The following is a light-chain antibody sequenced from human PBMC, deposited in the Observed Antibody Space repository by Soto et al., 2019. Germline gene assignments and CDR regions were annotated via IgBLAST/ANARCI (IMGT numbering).Light chain of an antibody. Sequence: DIQMTQPPFSGSASEGERSTITCGAGRGIANWLAWYQQQPGKAPKLLIYAASSLQSGVPSRFSGGGSGTHFTLIISSLQPEDFATYYCQQTNTFLPLTFGGGTKVEIK. CDR2: AAS. V-gene: IGKV1-12*01. J-gene: IGKJ4*01. CDR1: RGIANW. CDR3: QQTNTFLPLT.